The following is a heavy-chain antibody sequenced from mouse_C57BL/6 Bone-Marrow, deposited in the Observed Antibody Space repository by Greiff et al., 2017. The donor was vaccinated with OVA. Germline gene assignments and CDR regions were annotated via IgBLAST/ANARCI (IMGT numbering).Heavy chain of an antibody. J-gene: IGHJ3*01. D-gene: IGHD1-1*01. CDR1: GFTFSSYA. CDR2: ISDGGSYT. V-gene: IGHV5-4*01. CDR3: ARDYYGSSFAY. Sequence: EVQGVESGGGLVKPGGSLKLSCAASGFTFSSYAMSWVRQTPEKRLEWVATISDGGSYTYYPDNVKGRFTISRDNAKNNLYLQMSHPKSEDTAMYYCARDYYGSSFAYWGQGTLVTVSA.